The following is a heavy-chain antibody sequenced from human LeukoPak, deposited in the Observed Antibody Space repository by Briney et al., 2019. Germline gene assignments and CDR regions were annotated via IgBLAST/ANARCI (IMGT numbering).Heavy chain of an antibody. CDR3: ARDQMTTVTNKFSGWFDP. V-gene: IGHV1-2*02. CDR2: LNPNTGAT. Sequence: ASVKVPCKASGYTFSDHFIHWVRQAPGQGLERMGYLNPNTGATNYAQKLQGRVTMIRDTSISTAYMELSSLTSDDAAVYYCARDQMTTVTNKFSGWFDPWGQGTLVTVSS. D-gene: IGHD4-17*01. CDR1: GYTFSDHF. J-gene: IGHJ5*02.